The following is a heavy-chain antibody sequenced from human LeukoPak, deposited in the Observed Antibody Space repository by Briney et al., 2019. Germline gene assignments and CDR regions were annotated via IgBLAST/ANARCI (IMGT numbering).Heavy chain of an antibody. D-gene: IGHD3-22*01. V-gene: IGHV4-59*01. Sequence: PSETLPLTCTVSGGSISSYYWSWLRQPPGKGLEWIGFIYYSGITDYNPSLKSRVTISLDTSKNQLSLKLSSVTAADTAVYYCARLRALSYYDSSGDLYYFQYWGQGTLVTVSS. CDR2: IYYSGIT. J-gene: IGHJ4*02. CDR1: GGSISSYY. CDR3: ARLRALSYYDSSGDLYYFQY.